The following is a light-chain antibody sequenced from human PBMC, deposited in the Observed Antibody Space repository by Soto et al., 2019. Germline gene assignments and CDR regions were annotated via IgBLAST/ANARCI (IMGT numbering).Light chain of an antibody. CDR3: CSYAGSVV. J-gene: IGLJ3*02. Sequence: QSALTQPASVSGSPGQSITITCTGTSSDVGSYNLVSWFQQHPGKAPKLMIYEATKRPSGVSNRFSGSKSGNTASLTISGLQAEDEADYYCCSYAGSVVSGGGTKLTVL. V-gene: IGLV2-23*01. CDR1: SSDVGSYNL. CDR2: EAT.